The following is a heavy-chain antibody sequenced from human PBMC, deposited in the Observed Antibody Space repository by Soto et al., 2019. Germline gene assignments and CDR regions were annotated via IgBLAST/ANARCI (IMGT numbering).Heavy chain of an antibody. CDR3: ARAPDMITFGGVILSDAFDI. CDR1: GYTITSYG. D-gene: IGHD3-16*01. J-gene: IGHJ3*02. Sequence: ASVKVSCKASGYTITSYGISWVRQATGQGLEWMGWISAYNGNTNYAQKLQGRVTMTTDTSTSTAYMELRSLRSDDTAVYYCARAPDMITFGGVILSDAFDIWGQGTMVTVSS. CDR2: ISAYNGNT. V-gene: IGHV1-18*01.